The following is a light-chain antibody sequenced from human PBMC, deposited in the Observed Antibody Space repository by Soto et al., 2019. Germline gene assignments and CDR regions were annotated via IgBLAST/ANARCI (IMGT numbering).Light chain of an antibody. Sequence: EIELTQSPATLSLSPGERATLSCRASQSVGGRLGWYQQKPGRAPRLLIYDATIRATGIPARFSGSGSGTDLILTISSLEPEDFAVYYCQQRASWPLTFGGGTRVEIK. CDR3: QQRASWPLT. CDR1: QSVGGR. V-gene: IGKV3-11*01. CDR2: DAT. J-gene: IGKJ4*01.